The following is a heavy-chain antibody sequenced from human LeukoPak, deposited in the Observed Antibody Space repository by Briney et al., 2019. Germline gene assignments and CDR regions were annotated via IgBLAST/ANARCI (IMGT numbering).Heavy chain of an antibody. Sequence: SETLSLTCAVYGGSFSSYYWGWIRQPPGKGLEWIGSIYYSGSTYYNPSLKSRVTISVDTSKNQFSLKLSSVTAADTAVYYCARHISVGATEAIDYWGQGTLVTVSS. D-gene: IGHD1-26*01. CDR1: GGSFSSYY. CDR2: IYYSGST. CDR3: ARHISVGATEAIDY. J-gene: IGHJ4*02. V-gene: IGHV4-39*01.